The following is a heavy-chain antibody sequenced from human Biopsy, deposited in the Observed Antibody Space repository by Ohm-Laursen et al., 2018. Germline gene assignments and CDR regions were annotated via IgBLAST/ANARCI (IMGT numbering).Heavy chain of an antibody. J-gene: IGHJ4*02. CDR3: ARDRWPHVTLLGLVVFDF. D-gene: IGHD3-3*01. CDR2: ISPYNGDT. V-gene: IGHV1-18*01. CDR1: GYSITELS. Sequence: ASEKASCHVYGYSITELSMHWARQAPGHGLEWQGWISPYNGDTDYAQKRQGRVTMTTDTSTSTAYMDLRSLRSDDTAVYYCARDRWPHVTLLGLVVFDFWGQGTLVIVSS.